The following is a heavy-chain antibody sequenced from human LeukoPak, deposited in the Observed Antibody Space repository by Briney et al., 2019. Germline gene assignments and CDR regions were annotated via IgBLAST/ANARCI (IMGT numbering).Heavy chain of an antibody. CDR3: ARGPNYGDRVDYFDY. D-gene: IGHD4-17*01. J-gene: IGHJ4*02. CDR1: GFIFRNHW. Sequence: GGSLRLSCAASGFIFRNHWMSWVRQVPGRGVEWVAHIKQGGNEKHYVDSVEGRFTLSRDDSKNSLYLQMNSLRVDDSAVYYCARGPNYGDRVDYFDYWGQGTLVTVSS. V-gene: IGHV3-7*01. CDR2: IKQGGNEK.